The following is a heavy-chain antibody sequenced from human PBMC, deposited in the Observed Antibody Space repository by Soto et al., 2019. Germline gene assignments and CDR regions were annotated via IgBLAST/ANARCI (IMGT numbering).Heavy chain of an antibody. CDR2: INPNSGGT. J-gene: IGHJ5*02. V-gene: IGHV1-2*02. Sequence: QVQLVQSGAEVKKPGASVKVSCKTSGYTFTDYYIHWVRQAPGQGLEWMGWINPNSGGTNYAQKFEGRVTMTRDTSISTAYMELSRLRSDDTAVYFCARETAEYISSSVLRNGRDPCGQGILVTVSS. CDR3: ARETAEYISSSVLRNGRDP. D-gene: IGHD6-6*01. CDR1: GYTFTDYY.